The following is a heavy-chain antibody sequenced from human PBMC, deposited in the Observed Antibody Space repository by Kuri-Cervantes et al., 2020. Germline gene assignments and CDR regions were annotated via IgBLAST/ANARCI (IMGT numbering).Heavy chain of an antibody. V-gene: IGHV3-21*01. CDR3: ARGEVVTATAY. CDR1: GFTLSSYA. D-gene: IGHD2-21*02. CDR2: ISSSSSYI. J-gene: IGHJ4*02. Sequence: ETLSLTCAASGFTLSSYAMSWVRQAPGKGLEWVSSISSSSSYIYYADSVKGRFTISRDNAKNSLYLQMNSLRAEDTAVYYCARGEVVTATAYWGQGTLVTVSS.